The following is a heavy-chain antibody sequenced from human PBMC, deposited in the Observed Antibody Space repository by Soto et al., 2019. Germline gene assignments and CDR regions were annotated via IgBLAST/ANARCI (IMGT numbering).Heavy chain of an antibody. V-gene: IGHV3-7*01. J-gene: IGHJ4*02. D-gene: IGHD3-10*01. CDR3: AKEYWYYYGSGTRETFDY. CDR2: IKEDGSDM. Sequence: GGSLRLSCAASGFTFSSYWMSWVRQAPGKGLEWVANIKEDGSDMYYVDSVKGRFTISRDNAKNSLYLQMNSLRAEDTAVYYCAKEYWYYYGSGTRETFDYWGQGTLVTVSS. CDR1: GFTFSSYW.